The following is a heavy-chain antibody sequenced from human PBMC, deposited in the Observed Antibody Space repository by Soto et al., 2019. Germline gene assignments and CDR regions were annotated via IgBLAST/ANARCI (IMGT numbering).Heavy chain of an antibody. CDR3: ARGPPSNRQWLVQVVDY. Sequence: ASLKVSCKASGYTFTRYAMHWVRKAPGQRLEWMGWINAGNGNTKYSQKFQGRVTITRDTSASTAYMELSGLRSEDTAVYYCARGPPSNRQWLVQVVDYWGQGTLVTVSS. V-gene: IGHV1-3*01. CDR2: INAGNGNT. D-gene: IGHD6-19*01. J-gene: IGHJ4*02. CDR1: GYTFTRYA.